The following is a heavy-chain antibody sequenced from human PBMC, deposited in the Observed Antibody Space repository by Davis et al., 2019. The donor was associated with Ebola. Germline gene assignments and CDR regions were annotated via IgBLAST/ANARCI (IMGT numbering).Heavy chain of an antibody. CDR1: GFTFSNFG. CDR2: IKQDGSEK. V-gene: IGHV3-7*01. D-gene: IGHD3-22*01. Sequence: GESLKISCVGSGFTFSNFGMSWVRQAPGKGLEWVANIKQDGSEKYYVDSVKGRFTISRDNAKNSLYLQMNSLRAEDTAVYYCARVVTMIVVTWGQGTLVTVSS. CDR3: ARVVTMIVVT. J-gene: IGHJ4*02.